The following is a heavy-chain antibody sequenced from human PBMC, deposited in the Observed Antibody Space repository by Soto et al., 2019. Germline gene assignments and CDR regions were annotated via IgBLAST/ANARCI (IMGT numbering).Heavy chain of an antibody. CDR3: AREGTAMGTRRWFDP. CDR2: IYHSGST. CDR1: GGSISSGGYS. D-gene: IGHD5-18*01. J-gene: IGHJ5*02. Sequence: QLQLQESGSGLVQPSQTLSLTCAVSGGSISSGGYSWSWIRQPPGKGLEWIGYIYHSGSTYYNPSLKSRVTISVDRSKNQFSLKLSSVTAADTAVYYCAREGTAMGTRRWFDPWGQGTLVTVSS. V-gene: IGHV4-30-2*01.